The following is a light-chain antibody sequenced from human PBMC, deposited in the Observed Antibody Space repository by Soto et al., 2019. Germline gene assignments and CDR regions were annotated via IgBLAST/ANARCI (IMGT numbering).Light chain of an antibody. J-gene: IGKJ1*01. CDR1: QSIRSW. CDR3: QQYNSYWT. V-gene: IGKV1-5*01. Sequence: DIQMTQSPSTLSASVGDRVTITCRASQSIRSWLAWYQQKPGKAPKVLIYDASSLESGVPSRFSGSGSGTEITLTISSLQPDDFATYYCQQYNSYWTFGQGTKVDIK. CDR2: DAS.